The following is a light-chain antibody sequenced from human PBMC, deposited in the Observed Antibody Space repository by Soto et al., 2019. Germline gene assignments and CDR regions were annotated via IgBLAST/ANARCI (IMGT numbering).Light chain of an antibody. CDR1: STDFVTYNR. CDR3: SLYTSENTYV. Sequence: SVLTQPPSVSGSPGQSVTISCTGTSTDFVTYNRVSWYQQPPGTAPKLIVYEASNRPSGVPDRFSGSKSGNTASLTISGLQAADEADYYCSLYTSENTYVFGTGTTVTVL. CDR2: EAS. V-gene: IGLV2-18*01. J-gene: IGLJ1*01.